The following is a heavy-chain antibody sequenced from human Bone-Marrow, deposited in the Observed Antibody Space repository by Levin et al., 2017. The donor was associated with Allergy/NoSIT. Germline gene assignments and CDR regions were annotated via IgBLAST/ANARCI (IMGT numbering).Heavy chain of an antibody. J-gene: IGHJ4*02. CDR2: ISYDGSIQ. CDR3: ASQGRDIALGY. CDR1: GLTFSNCG. V-gene: IGHV3-30*03. Sequence: GGSLRLSCDASGLTFSNCGFYWVRQAPGKGLEWVAVISYDGSIQDYADSVKGRFTISRDNSKNTLSLQMNTLRAEDTAVYYCASQGRDIALGYWGQGTLVTVSS. D-gene: IGHD5-18*01.